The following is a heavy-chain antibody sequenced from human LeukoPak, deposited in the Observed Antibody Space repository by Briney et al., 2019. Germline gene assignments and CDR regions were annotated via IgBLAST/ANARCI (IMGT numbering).Heavy chain of an antibody. V-gene: IGHV4-59*01. J-gene: IGHJ4*02. CDR1: GGSISRYY. D-gene: IGHD3-10*01. CDR2: IYYSGST. Sequence: PSETLSLTCTVSGGSISRYYWSWIRQPPGKGLEWIGYIYYSGSTNYNPSLKSRVTISVDTSKNQFSLKLSSVTAADTAVYYCAAMVRGVTFDYWGQGTLVTVSS. CDR3: AAMVRGVTFDY.